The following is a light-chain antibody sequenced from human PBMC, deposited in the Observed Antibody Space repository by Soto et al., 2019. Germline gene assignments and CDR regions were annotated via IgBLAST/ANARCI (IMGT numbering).Light chain of an antibody. V-gene: IGKV3-15*01. CDR2: DAS. Sequence: EIVMTQSPATLSVSPGERATLSCRASQSVSSNFAWYQQKPGQAPRLLIYDASTRATGIPARFSGSGSGTEFTLTISSLQSEDFAVYYCQQRYNWPLTFGGGTKVDIK. J-gene: IGKJ4*01. CDR1: QSVSSN. CDR3: QQRYNWPLT.